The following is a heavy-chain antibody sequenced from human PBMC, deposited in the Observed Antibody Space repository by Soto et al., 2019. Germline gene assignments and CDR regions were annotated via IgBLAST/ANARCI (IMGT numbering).Heavy chain of an antibody. J-gene: IGHJ6*03. V-gene: IGHV1-18*01. Sequence: QDQLVQSGAEVKKPGASVTVSCKASGYSFTNYGVTWVRQAPGQGLEWMGWISAFNGNTHYAQNLRGRVTMTTDPSTSTAYLERRSLRSDDTAVYYCARDRGVAPPVAGNTHYYYYMDVWGKGTTVTVSS. D-gene: IGHD6-19*01. CDR2: ISAFNGNT. CDR3: ARDRGVAPPVAGNTHYYYYMDV. CDR1: GYSFTNYG.